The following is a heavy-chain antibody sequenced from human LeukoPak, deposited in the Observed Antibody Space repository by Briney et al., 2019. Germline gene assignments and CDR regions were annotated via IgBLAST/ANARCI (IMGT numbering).Heavy chain of an antibody. CDR3: ARDQGSWSDAFDI. Sequence: GGSLRLSCAASGFTFSSYAMSWVRQAPGKGLEWVSAISGSGGSTYYADSVKGRFTISRDNAKNSLYLQMNSLRAEDTAVYYCARDQGSWSDAFDIWGQGTMVTVSS. CDR2: ISGSGGST. CDR1: GFTFSSYA. D-gene: IGHD6-13*01. J-gene: IGHJ3*02. V-gene: IGHV3-23*01.